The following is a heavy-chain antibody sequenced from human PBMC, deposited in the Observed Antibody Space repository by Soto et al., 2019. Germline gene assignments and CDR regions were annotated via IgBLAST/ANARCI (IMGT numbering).Heavy chain of an antibody. CDR1: GFTVSGSY. Sequence: EVQLVESGGGLIQPGGSLRLSCAASGFTVSGSYMTWVRQAPGKGLEWVAIIYGGGGTYYADSVKGRFTISRDISKNTLYLQMNNLRAEDTAVYYCASRSRVELYSFDYWGQGTLVTVSS. CDR3: ASRSRVELYSFDY. V-gene: IGHV3-53*01. CDR2: IYGGGGT. J-gene: IGHJ4*02. D-gene: IGHD1-1*01.